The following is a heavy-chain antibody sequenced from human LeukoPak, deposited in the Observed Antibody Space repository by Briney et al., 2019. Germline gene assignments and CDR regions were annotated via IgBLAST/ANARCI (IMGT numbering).Heavy chain of an antibody. CDR2: ISYDGSNK. CDR3: AKDSKHDFWSGFYGVDV. V-gene: IGHV3-30*18. CDR1: GFTFSSYG. D-gene: IGHD3-3*01. J-gene: IGHJ6*02. Sequence: GGSLRLSCAASGFTFSSYGMHWVRQAPGKGLEWVAVISYDGSNKYYADSVKGRFTISRDNSKNTLYLQMNSLRAEDTAVYYCAKDSKHDFWSGFYGVDVWGQGTTVTVSS.